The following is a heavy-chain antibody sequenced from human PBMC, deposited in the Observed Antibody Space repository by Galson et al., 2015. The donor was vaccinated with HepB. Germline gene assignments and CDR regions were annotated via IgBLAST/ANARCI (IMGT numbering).Heavy chain of an antibody. CDR1: GFTFSGSA. D-gene: IGHD3-9*01. V-gene: IGHV3-73*01. Sequence: SLRLSCAASGFTFSGSAMHWVRQASGKGLEWVGRIRSKANSYATAYAASVKGRFTISRDDSKNTAYLQMNSLKTEDTAVYYCTSRDDILTGYSVSVDYWGQGTLVTVSS. J-gene: IGHJ4*02. CDR3: TSRDDILTGYSVSVDY. CDR2: IRSKANSYAT.